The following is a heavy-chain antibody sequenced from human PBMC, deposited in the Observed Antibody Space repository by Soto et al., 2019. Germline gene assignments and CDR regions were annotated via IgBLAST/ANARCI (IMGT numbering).Heavy chain of an antibody. D-gene: IGHD3-10*02. J-gene: IGHJ6*02. CDR2: LVVGSGNT. Sequence: GASVKVSCKASGFTFTSSAVQWVRQAPGQRLEWIGWLVVGSGNTNYAQKFQERVTITRDMSTSTAYMELSSLRSEDTAVYYCAADMLSGYYYYYGMDVWGQGTTVTVSS. CDR1: GFTFTSSA. CDR3: AADMLSGYYYYYGMDV. V-gene: IGHV1-58*01.